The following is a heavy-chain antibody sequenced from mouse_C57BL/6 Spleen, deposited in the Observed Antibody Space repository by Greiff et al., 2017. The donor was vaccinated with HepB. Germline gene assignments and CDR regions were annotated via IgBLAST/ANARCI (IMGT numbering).Heavy chain of an antibody. J-gene: IGHJ2*01. CDR2: IDPETGGT. CDR1: GYTFTDYE. D-gene: IGHD3-3*01. CDR3: TRRGDMGYFDY. Sequence: QVHVKQSGAELVRPGASVTLSCKASGYTFTDYEMHWVKQTPVHGLEWIGAIDPETGGTAYNQKFKGKAILTADKSSSTAYMELRSLTSEDSAVYYCTRRGDMGYFDYWGQGTTLTVSS. V-gene: IGHV1-15*01.